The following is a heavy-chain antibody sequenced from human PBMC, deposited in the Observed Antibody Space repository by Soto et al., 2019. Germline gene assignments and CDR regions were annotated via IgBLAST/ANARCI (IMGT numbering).Heavy chain of an antibody. D-gene: IGHD4-17*01. V-gene: IGHV3-66*02. CDR1: GFTVSNKY. J-gene: IGHJ4*02. CDR2: LYTAGTT. CDR3: AKDRGVEVTTRFFDY. Sequence: PGGSLRLSCAASGFTVSNKYMSWVRQAPGKGLEWVSLLYTAGTTYYAASVKGRFTISRDNSKNTLYLQMNSLRAEDTAVYYCAKDRGVEVTTRFFDYWGQGTLVTVSS.